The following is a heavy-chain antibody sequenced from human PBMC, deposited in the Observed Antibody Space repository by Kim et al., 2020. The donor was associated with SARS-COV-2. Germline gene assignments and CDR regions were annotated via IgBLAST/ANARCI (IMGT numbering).Heavy chain of an antibody. Sequence: GGSLRLSCRGSGFTFGNYGMNWVRQAPGKGLEWAGHIKSIAHGGTKAYAASVKGRFTISSDNAKSIAYLQINSLKTEDTGVYYCSTLTDTWGRGTGVTVSS. CDR1: GFTFGNYG. D-gene: IGHD5-18*01. J-gene: IGHJ3*01. CDR2: IKSIAHGGTK. V-gene: IGHV3-49*04. CDR3: STLTDT.